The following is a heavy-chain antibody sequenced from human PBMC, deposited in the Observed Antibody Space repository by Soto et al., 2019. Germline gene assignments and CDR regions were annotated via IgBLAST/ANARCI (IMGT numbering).Heavy chain of an antibody. V-gene: IGHV3-7*01. CDR2: IKKDGTEK. CDR3: AVRGRADGTGNWFDP. D-gene: IGHD6-13*01. CDR1: GFSFSSYW. J-gene: IGHJ5*02. Sequence: GGSLRLSCAASGFSFSSYWMTWVRQAPGKGLEWVANIKKDGTEKYYVDSVKGRFTISRDNAKNSLYLQMNSLRPEDTAVYYCAVRGRADGTGNWFDPWGQGTLVTVSS.